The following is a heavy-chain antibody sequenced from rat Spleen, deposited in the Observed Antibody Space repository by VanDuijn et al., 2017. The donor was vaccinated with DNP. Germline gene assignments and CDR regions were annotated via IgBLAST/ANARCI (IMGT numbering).Heavy chain of an antibody. V-gene: IGHV3-1*01. CDR3: ARSWGDDGYPPFAY. CDR2: ISYSGFT. J-gene: IGHJ3*01. D-gene: IGHD1-12*03. Sequence: EVQLQESGPGLVKPSQSLSLTCSVTGYSITSNYWGWIRKFPGNKMEWMGYISYSGFTRYNPSLKSRISITRDTSKNLFFLQLNSLTTEDTATYYCARSWGDDGYPPFAYWGQGTLVTVSS. CDR1: GYSITSNY.